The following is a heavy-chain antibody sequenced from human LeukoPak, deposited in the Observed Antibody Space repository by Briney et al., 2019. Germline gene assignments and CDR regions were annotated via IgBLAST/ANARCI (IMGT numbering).Heavy chain of an antibody. CDR1: GFTFSSYA. CDR2: ISASGGST. CDR3: ARSTNTPNYGDYNFDY. V-gene: IGHV3-23*01. J-gene: IGHJ4*02. D-gene: IGHD4-17*01. Sequence: GGSLTLSCAASGFTFSSYAMRWVRQAPGGGLEWVSAISASGGSTYYADSVKGRFTISRDDAKNSLYLQMNSLRAEDTAVYYCARSTNTPNYGDYNFDYWGQGTLVTVSS.